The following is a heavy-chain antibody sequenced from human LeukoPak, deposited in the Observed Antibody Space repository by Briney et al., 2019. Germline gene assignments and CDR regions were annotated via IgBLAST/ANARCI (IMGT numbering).Heavy chain of an antibody. CDR1: GFTFSGYS. J-gene: IGHJ4*02. D-gene: IGHD3-22*01. Sequence: GGSLRLSCTASGFTFSGYSMNWIRQAPGKGLEWVSSFGTRSTSIYHAGSVKGRFAISRDNAKNSLYLQMNSLRAEDTAVYYCAREVSEGLDFWGQGTLVTVSS. CDR3: AREVSEGLDF. V-gene: IGHV3-21*01. CDR2: FGTRSTSI.